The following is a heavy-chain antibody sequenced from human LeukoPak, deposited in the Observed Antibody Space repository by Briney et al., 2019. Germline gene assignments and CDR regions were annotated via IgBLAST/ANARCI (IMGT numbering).Heavy chain of an antibody. J-gene: IGHJ5*02. Sequence: GGSLRISCAASGFTVSRNYMNWVRQDPGKGLEWVSVIYSGGSTYYADSVKGRFTISRDNSKNTLYLQMNSLRAEDTAVYYCARGENYYDSSGYSWGQGTLVTVSS. CDR1: GFTVSRNY. CDR3: ARGENYYDSSGYS. D-gene: IGHD3-22*01. CDR2: IYSGGST. V-gene: IGHV3-53*01.